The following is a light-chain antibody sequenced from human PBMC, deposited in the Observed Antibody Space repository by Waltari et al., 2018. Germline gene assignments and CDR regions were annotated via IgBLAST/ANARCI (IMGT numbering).Light chain of an antibody. V-gene: IGKV3-15*01. Sequence: EIVMTQSPATLSVSPGERATLSCRASQSVRNNLVWYQQKPGQAPRLLIYGASARVTGIPARCRGSGSGTEFTLTISSRQSEDFAVYYCQQYNNWPPWTFGQGTKVEIK. J-gene: IGKJ1*01. CDR3: QQYNNWPPWT. CDR1: QSVRNN. CDR2: GAS.